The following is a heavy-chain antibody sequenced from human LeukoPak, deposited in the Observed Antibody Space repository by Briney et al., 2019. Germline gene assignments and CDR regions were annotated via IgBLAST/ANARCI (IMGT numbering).Heavy chain of an antibody. CDR2: IHHSGST. CDR3: ASRAIVGATSLRDY. D-gene: IGHD1-26*01. CDR1: GGSFSVYY. Sequence: SETLSLTCAVYGGSFSVYYWSWIRQPPGKGLEWIGEIHHSGSTYYNPSLKSRVTISVDRSKNQFSLKLSSVTAADTAVYYCASRAIVGATSLRDYWGQGTLVTVSS. J-gene: IGHJ4*02. V-gene: IGHV4-34*01.